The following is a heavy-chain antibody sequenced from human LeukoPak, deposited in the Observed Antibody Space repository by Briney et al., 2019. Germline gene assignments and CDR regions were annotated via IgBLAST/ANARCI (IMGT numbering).Heavy chain of an antibody. V-gene: IGHV3-21*01. J-gene: IGHJ6*02. CDR2: ISSSSSYI. D-gene: IGHD2-2*01. Sequence: PGGSLRLSCAASGFTFSSYSMNWVRQAPGKGLEWVSSISSSSSYIYYADSVKGRFTISRDNAKNLLYLQMNSLRAEDTAVYYCARRGRNVVVPAAMSAMDVWGQGTTVTVSS. CDR1: GFTFSSYS. CDR3: ARRGRNVVVPAAMSAMDV.